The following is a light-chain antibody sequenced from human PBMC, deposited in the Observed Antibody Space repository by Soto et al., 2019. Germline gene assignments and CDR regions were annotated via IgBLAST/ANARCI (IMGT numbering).Light chain of an antibody. J-gene: IGKJ4*01. CDR3: QQANSFPLT. V-gene: IGKV1-12*01. Sequence: DIQMTQSPSSVSASVGDRVSITCRASQGISNWLAWYQQKPGRAPKLLIYTGSSLQSGVPSRFSGTGSGTDFNLTISSLQPEDGATYYCQQANSFPLTFGGGTKVEIK. CDR1: QGISNW. CDR2: TGS.